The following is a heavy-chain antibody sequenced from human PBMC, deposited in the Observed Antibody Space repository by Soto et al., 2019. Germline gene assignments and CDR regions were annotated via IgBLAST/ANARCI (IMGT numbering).Heavy chain of an antibody. CDR3: ARGQSSLLLDC. D-gene: IGHD2-8*02. Sequence: SETLSLTCGVYGGSFSGYYWSWIRQPPGKGLEWIGEINHSGSTNYNPSLKSRVTISVDTSKNQFSLKLSSVTAADTAVYYCARGQSSLLLDCWGQGVLVTVSS. CDR1: GGSFSGYY. V-gene: IGHV4-34*01. CDR2: INHSGST. J-gene: IGHJ4*02.